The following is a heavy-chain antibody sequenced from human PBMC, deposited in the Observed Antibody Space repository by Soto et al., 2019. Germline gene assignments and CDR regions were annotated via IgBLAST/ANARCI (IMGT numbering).Heavy chain of an antibody. CDR1: GFTFSSFA. CDR2: ISFNGLSK. J-gene: IGHJ3*01. CDR3: ARVGRGLRGAFDV. V-gene: IGHV3-30*03. Sequence: QELLVESGGGVVQPGKSLRLSCAASGFTFSSFAMHWVRQAPGKGLEWVSVISFNGLSKFYPDSIRGRFTITRDNSKNTLYLTLDSLRPDDTAVYYCARVGRGLRGAFDVWGQGTEVSVS. D-gene: IGHD3-10*01.